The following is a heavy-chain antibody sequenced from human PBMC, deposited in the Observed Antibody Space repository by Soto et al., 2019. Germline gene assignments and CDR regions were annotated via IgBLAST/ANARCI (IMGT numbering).Heavy chain of an antibody. J-gene: IGHJ6*02. CDR1: GDSGSRNY. CDR2: IYISGST. D-gene: IGHD6-19*01. V-gene: IGHV4-4*07. CDR3: VGDSVAGAMDV. Sequence: QVQLQESGPGLVKPSETLTLNCTVSGDSGSRNYWSWVRQSAGKGLEWIGCIYISGSTTYNPSLQRRVAMSLDTSRNQLSLKLSSVTAADLAVYYCVGDSVAGAMDVWGQGTTVTVSS.